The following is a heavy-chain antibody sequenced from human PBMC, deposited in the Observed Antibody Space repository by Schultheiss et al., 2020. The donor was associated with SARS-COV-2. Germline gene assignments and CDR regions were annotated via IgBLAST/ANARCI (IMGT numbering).Heavy chain of an antibody. V-gene: IGHV4-4*02. CDR2: IYHSGIT. CDR1: GGFISSTNW. D-gene: IGHD2-15*01. J-gene: IGHJ6*02. Sequence: SETLSLTCVVSGGFISSTNWWSWVRQPPSKGLEWIGEIYHSGITNYNPSLKSRVTISIDKSKNQFSLNLSSVTAADTAVYYCARDLGCSGGSCYPRHYYYYGLDVWGQGTTVTVSS. CDR3: ARDLGCSGGSCYPRHYYYYGLDV.